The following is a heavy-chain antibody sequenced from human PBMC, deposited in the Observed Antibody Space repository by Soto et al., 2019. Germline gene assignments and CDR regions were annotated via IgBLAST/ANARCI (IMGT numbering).Heavy chain of an antibody. D-gene: IGHD2-15*01. CDR2: IIPIFGTA. CDR3: VRGQVVVVAAYYGMDV. J-gene: IGHJ6*02. CDR1: GGTFSSYA. Sequence: GASVKVSCKASGGTFSSYAISWVRQAPGQGLEWMGGIIPIFGTANYAQKFQGRVTITADESTSTAYMELSSLRSEDTAVYYCVRGQVVVVAAYYGMDVWGQGTTVTVPS. V-gene: IGHV1-69*13.